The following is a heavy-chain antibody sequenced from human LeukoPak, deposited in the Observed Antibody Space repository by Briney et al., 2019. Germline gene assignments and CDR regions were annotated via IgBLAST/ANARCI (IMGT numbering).Heavy chain of an antibody. CDR2: IKPDGSET. J-gene: IGHJ3*02. D-gene: IGHD4-23*01. CDR3: ARDPGGSGWGAFDI. V-gene: IGHV3-7*05. CDR1: GFAFSTFF. Sequence: PGGSLRLSCAASGFAFSTFFMAWVRQSSGKGLELVADIKPDGSETYYKGSVEGRFTISRDNADNSLYLQMNSLRAEDTAVYYCARDPGGSGWGAFDIWGQGTMVTVSS.